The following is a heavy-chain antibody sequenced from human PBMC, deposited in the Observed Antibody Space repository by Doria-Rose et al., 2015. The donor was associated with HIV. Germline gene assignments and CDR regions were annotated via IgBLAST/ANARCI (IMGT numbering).Heavy chain of an antibody. CDR3: ARMGSYRELDY. J-gene: IGHJ4*02. D-gene: IGHD3-3*01. CDR1: GASVSSRGYY. V-gene: IGHV4-31*03. CDR2: TYYTGTS. Sequence: QGQLQESGPGLVKPSETLSLTCSASGASVSSRGYYWNWIRQVPGKGLESLGYTYYTGTSDYSPSLKSRLNMAVDTSKNQFSLKLSFVTVADTAVYYCARMGSYRELDYWGQGALVIVSA.